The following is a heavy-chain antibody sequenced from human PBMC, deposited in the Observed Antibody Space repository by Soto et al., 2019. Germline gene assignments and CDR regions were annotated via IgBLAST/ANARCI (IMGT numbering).Heavy chain of an antibody. V-gene: IGHV3-21*01. J-gene: IGHJ4*02. CDR3: ARKGVSNLDY. D-gene: IGHD2-8*01. CDR1: GFTFTTYG. CDR2: ISSRTGSSK. Sequence: GGSLRLSCAASGFTFTTYGMNWVRQAPGKGLEWVSFISSRTGSSKEYADSVRGRFTVSRDNAKNSVYLQMNSLRVEDTAVYYCARKGVSNLDYWGQGTLVTVSS.